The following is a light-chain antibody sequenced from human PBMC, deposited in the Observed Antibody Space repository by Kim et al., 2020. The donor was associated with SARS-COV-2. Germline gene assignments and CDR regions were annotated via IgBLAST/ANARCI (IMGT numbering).Light chain of an antibody. Sequence: ALGQTVRITCQGDSLRNYSASWYQQKPGQAPVLVIFGKNNRPSGIPDRFSGSSSGITASLTITGAQAEDEADYYCNSRDSSGHHRVFGGGTQLTVL. J-gene: IGLJ3*02. CDR1: SLRNYS. CDR2: GKN. CDR3: NSRDSSGHHRV. V-gene: IGLV3-19*01.